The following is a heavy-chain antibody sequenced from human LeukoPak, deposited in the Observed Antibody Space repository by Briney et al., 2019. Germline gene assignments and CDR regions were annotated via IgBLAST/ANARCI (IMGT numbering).Heavy chain of an antibody. D-gene: IGHD3-22*01. Sequence: SETLSLTCAVYGGSFSGYYWSWIRQPPGKGLEWIGEINHSGSTNYNPSLKSRATISVDTSKTQFSLKLTSVTPADPAVYYCARGLLYDSSEHCGQGTLVTVPS. V-gene: IGHV4-34*01. CDR1: GGSFSGYY. J-gene: IGHJ4*02. CDR3: ARGLLYDSSEH. CDR2: INHSGST.